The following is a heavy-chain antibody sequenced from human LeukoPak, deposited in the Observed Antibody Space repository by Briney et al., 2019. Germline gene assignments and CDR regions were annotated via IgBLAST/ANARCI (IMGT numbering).Heavy chain of an antibody. CDR3: ARGDNYYDSSGYYAY. D-gene: IGHD3-22*01. V-gene: IGHV4-59*01. CDR2: IYYSGST. Sequence: PSQTLSLTCTVSGGSISSYYWSWIRQPPGKGLEWIGYIYYSGSTNYNPSLKSRVTISVDTSKNQFSLKLSSVTAADTAVYYCARGDNYYDSSGYYAYWGQGTLVTVSS. CDR1: GGSISSYY. J-gene: IGHJ4*02.